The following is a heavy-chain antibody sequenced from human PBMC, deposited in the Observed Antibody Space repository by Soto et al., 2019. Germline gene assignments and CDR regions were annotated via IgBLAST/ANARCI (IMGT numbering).Heavy chain of an antibody. CDR2: IKQDGSEK. Sequence: EVQLVESGGGVVQPGGSLRLSCAASGFTFSSYWMSWVRQAPGKGLEWVANIKQDGSEKYYVDSVKGRFTSTSDNAKNSLYLQMNSLRSEASTVYYCATDSDESDDYGDDGMSWCFAYWGQGTRVTVS. J-gene: IGHJ4*02. CDR1: GFTFSSYW. V-gene: IGHV3-7*01. CDR3: ATDSDESDDYGDDGMSWCFAY. D-gene: IGHD4-17*01.